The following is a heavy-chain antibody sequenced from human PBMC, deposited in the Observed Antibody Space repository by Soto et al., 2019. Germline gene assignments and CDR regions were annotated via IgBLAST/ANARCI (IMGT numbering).Heavy chain of an antibody. V-gene: IGHV3-23*01. CDR1: GFTFSSYA. CDR3: AKPIMTTVVTPPND. D-gene: IGHD4-17*01. Sequence: LRLSCAASGFTFSSYAMSWVRQAPGKGLEWVSAISGSGGSTYYADSVKGRFTISRDNSKNTLYLQMNSLRAEDTAVYYCAKPIMTTVVTPPNDWGQGTLVTVSS. CDR2: ISGSGGST. J-gene: IGHJ4*02.